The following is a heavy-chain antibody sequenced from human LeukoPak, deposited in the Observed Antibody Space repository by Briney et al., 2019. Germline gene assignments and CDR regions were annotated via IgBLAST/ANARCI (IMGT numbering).Heavy chain of an antibody. V-gene: IGHV3-48*01. CDR3: VAYSNMDV. Sequence: PGGSLRPSCAASGFTFSSYSMNWVRPAPGEGLEWVSYISSTSSTIYYADSVKGRFTISRDNAKNSLYLQMNSLRAEDTAVYYCVAYSNMDVWGKGTTVTVSS. CDR2: ISSTSSTI. J-gene: IGHJ6*03. CDR1: GFTFSSYS.